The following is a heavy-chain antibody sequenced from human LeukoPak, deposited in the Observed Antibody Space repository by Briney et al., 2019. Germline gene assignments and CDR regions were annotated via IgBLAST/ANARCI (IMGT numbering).Heavy chain of an antibody. V-gene: IGHV3-21*01. CDR3: ASLKVGARTGGYFDY. Sequence: PGGSLRLSCAASGFTFSSYSMNWVRQAPGKGLEWVSSISSSSSYIYYADSVKGRFTISRDNAKNSLYLQLNSLRAEDTAVYYCASLKVGARTGGYFDYWGQGTLVTVSS. CDR2: ISSSSSYI. CDR1: GFTFSSYS. J-gene: IGHJ4*02. D-gene: IGHD1-26*01.